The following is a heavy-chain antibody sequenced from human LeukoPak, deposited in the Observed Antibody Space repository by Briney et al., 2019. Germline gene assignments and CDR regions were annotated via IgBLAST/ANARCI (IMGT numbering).Heavy chain of an antibody. CDR2: INPHDETT. CDR3: AREMATIPETYYYYYMDV. D-gene: IGHD5-24*01. J-gene: IGHJ6*03. Sequence: ASVTVSCKASGYTFTSYYMHWVRQAPGQRLEWIGIINPHDETTSYALKFLGGVNMTRDTSTSTVYMELSSLRSEDTAVYYCAREMATIPETYYYYYMDVWGKGTTVTVSS. CDR1: GYTFTSYY. V-gene: IGHV1-46*01.